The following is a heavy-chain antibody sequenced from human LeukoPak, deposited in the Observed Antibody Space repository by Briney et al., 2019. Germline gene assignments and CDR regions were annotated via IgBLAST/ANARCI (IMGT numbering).Heavy chain of an antibody. V-gene: IGHV3-23*01. CDR1: GFTFSSYA. D-gene: IGHD3-10*01. Sequence: PGASLRLSCAASGFTFSSYAMSWVRQAPGKGLEWVSAISGSGGSTYYADSVKGRFTISRDNSKNTLYLQMNSLRAEDTAVYYCARGYYYVSGSYSLVFDYWGQGILVIVSS. CDR3: ARGYYYVSGSYSLVFDY. CDR2: ISGSGGST. J-gene: IGHJ4*02.